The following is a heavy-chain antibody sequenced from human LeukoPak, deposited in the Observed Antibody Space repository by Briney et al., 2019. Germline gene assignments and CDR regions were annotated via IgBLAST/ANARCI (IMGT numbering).Heavy chain of an antibody. J-gene: IGHJ4*02. CDR1: GGSISSYY. D-gene: IGHD1-26*01. Sequence: PSETLSLTCTVSGGSISSYYWSWIRRPAGKGLEWIGRIYTSGSNNYNPSLKRRVTMSVDTSKNQFSLTLSSVTAADTAVSYCAGSLVGALDYWGQGTLVTVSS. CDR3: AGSLVGALDY. V-gene: IGHV4-4*07. CDR2: IYTSGSN.